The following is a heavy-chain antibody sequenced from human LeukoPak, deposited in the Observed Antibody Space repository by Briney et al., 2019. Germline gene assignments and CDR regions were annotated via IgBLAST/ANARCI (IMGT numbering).Heavy chain of an antibody. J-gene: IGHJ4*02. Sequence: GGSLRLSCAASGFTFSNYNMNWVRQAPGKGLEWVSYISSSNNYIYYADSVKGRFTISRDNAKNSLYLQMNSLRAEDTAVYYCARRSPNYYFDYWGQGTPVTVSS. CDR1: GFTFSNYN. CDR2: ISSSNNYI. V-gene: IGHV3-21*01. CDR3: ARRSPNYYFDY.